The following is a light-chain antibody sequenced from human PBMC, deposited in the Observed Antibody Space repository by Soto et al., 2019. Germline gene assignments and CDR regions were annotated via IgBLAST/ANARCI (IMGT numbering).Light chain of an antibody. CDR3: KQYTSIT. CDR1: QHVGSK. CDR2: GAS. Sequence: EIVMTQSPATLSVSPGERATLSCRASQHVGSKLAWYQQKPGQAPRLLIYGASTRATGIPARFNGSGSGTEFTLTISSLQSEDFAVYFCKQYTSITFGQGTRLEIK. V-gene: IGKV3-15*01. J-gene: IGKJ5*01.